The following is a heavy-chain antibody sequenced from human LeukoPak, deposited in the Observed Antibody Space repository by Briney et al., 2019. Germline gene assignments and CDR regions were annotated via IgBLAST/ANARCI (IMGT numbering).Heavy chain of an antibody. Sequence: GASVKVSCKASGGTFISYAISWVRQAPGQGLEWMGGIIPIFGTANYAQKFQGRVTITADESTSTAYMELSSLRSEDTAVYYCARDYCSRTSCPRPYFDYWGQGTLVTVSS. CDR2: IIPIFGTA. D-gene: IGHD2-2*01. CDR3: ARDYCSRTSCPRPYFDY. CDR1: GGTFISYA. J-gene: IGHJ4*02. V-gene: IGHV1-69*13.